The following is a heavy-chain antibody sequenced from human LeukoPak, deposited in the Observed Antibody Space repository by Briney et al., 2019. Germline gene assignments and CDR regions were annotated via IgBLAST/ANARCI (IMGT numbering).Heavy chain of an antibody. V-gene: IGHV3-48*02. CDR2: INSGSYTI. CDR1: GFRLGSYG. CDR3: ARVLLERPGIDSFDM. J-gene: IGHJ3*02. Sequence: GGSLRLTCGAFGFRLGSYGMDWVRQAPGKGLEWVSHINSGSYTIYYADSVKGRFTISRDNAGNSLYLQMNSLRDEDTAVYYCARVLLERPGIDSFDMWGQGTMVTVSS. D-gene: IGHD1-1*01.